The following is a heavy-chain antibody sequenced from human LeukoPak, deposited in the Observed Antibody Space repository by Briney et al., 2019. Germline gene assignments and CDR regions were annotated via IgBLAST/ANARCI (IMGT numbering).Heavy chain of an antibody. CDR3: ARVGGAYYGSGSYYSGY. J-gene: IGHJ4*02. V-gene: IGHV3-7*01. CDR2: IKQDGSEK. D-gene: IGHD3-10*01. CDR1: GFTFSTYW. Sequence: GGSLRLSCAASGFTFSTYWMSWVRQAPGKGLEWVANIKQDGSEKYYVDSVKGRFTISRDNAKNSLYLQMNSLRAEDTAVYYCARVGGAYYGSGSYYSGYWGQGTLVTVSS.